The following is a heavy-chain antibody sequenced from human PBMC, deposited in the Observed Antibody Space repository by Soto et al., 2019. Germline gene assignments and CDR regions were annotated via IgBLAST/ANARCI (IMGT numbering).Heavy chain of an antibody. CDR3: TTDPTTYYYDSSGYYYPEY. CDR1: GFTFSSYA. D-gene: IGHD3-22*01. V-gene: IGHV3-23*01. J-gene: IGHJ4*02. CDR2: ISGSGGST. Sequence: PGGSLRLSCAASGFTFSSYAMSWVRQAPGKGLEWVSAISGSGGSTYYADSVKGRFTISRDNSKNTLYLQMNSLKTEDTAVYYCTTDPTTYYYDSSGYYYPEYWGQGTLVTVSS.